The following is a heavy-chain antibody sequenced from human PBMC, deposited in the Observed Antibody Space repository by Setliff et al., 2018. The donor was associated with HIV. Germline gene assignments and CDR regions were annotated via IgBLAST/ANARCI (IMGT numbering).Heavy chain of an antibody. V-gene: IGHV4-34*01. CDR2: INHSGST. Sequence: PSETLSLTCAVYGGSFSGYYWSWIRQPPGKGLEWIGEINHSGSTNYNPSLKSRVTISVDTSKNQLSLKLSSVTAADTAVYYCARGSGGYYYDSSGYLDYWGQGTLVTVSS. CDR1: GGSFSGYY. CDR3: ARGSGGYYYDSSGYLDY. J-gene: IGHJ4*02. D-gene: IGHD3-22*01.